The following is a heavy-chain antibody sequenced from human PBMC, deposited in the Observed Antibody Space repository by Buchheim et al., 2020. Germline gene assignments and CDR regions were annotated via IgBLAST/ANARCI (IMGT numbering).Heavy chain of an antibody. V-gene: IGHV4-30-4*01. J-gene: IGHJ4*02. CDR3: ARDWVGYCTNGVCPYFDY. Sequence: QVQLQESGPGLVKPSQTLSLTCTVSGGSISSGDYYWSWIRQPPGKGLEWIGYIYYSGSTYYNPSLKSRVTISVDTSKNQFPLKLSSVTAADTAVYYCARDWVGYCTNGVCPYFDYWGQGTL. CDR2: IYYSGST. CDR1: GGSISSGDYY. D-gene: IGHD2-8*01.